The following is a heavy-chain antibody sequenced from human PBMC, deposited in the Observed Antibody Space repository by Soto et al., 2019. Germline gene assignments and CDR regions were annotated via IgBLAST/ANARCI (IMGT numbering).Heavy chain of an antibody. Sequence: QVQLVESGGGVVQPGQSLRLSCAASGFTFRSYAMHWVRQAPGKGLEWVALISYGGSNKNYADSVKGRFTISRDNSKNTLFLQMNSLRVEDTAVYYCTRAPVDEEGYWGQGTLVTVSS. CDR3: TRAPVDEEGY. CDR2: ISYGGSNK. CDR1: GFTFRSYA. V-gene: IGHV3-30-3*01. J-gene: IGHJ4*02.